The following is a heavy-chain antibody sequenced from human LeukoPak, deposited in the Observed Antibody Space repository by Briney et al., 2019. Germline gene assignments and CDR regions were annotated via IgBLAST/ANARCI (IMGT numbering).Heavy chain of an antibody. CDR3: ARDIPDYDFWSGYYTGYLGY. CDR1: GGTFSSYA. Sequence: GASVKVSCKASGGTFSSYAISWVRQAPGQGLEWMGGIIPIFGTANYAQKFQGRVTITTDESTNTAYMELSSLRPEDTAVYYCARDIPDYDFWSGYYTGYLGYWGQGTLVTVSS. J-gene: IGHJ4*02. V-gene: IGHV1-69*05. CDR2: IIPIFGTA. D-gene: IGHD3-3*01.